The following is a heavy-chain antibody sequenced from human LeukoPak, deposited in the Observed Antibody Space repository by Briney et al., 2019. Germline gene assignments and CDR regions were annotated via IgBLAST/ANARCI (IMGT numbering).Heavy chain of an antibody. D-gene: IGHD2-2*01. CDR3: AKDTVQVGYCSSTSCAPFDY. CDR2: IRYDGSNK. CDR1: GFTFSSYG. V-gene: IGHV3-30*02. Sequence: GGSLRLSCAASGFTFSSYGMHWVRQAPGKGLEWVAFIRYDGSNKYYADSVKGRFTISRDNSKNTLYLQMNSLRAEDTAVYYCAKDTVQVGYCSSTSCAPFDYWGQGTLVTVSS. J-gene: IGHJ4*02.